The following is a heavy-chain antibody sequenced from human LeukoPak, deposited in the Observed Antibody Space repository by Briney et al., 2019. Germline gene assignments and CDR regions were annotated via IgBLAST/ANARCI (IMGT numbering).Heavy chain of an antibody. V-gene: IGHV4-59*01. CDR1: GGSCSSYY. D-gene: IGHD3-22*01. CDR3: AREGVYYYDSSGSAGAFDI. Sequence: ETLSLTYTVSGGSCSSYYWSWIRQPPASALERFGYIFYRGSNYNPSLKSRVTISVDTSKNQFSLKLSSVTAADTAVYYCAREGVYYYDSSGSAGAFDIWGQGTMVAVAS. J-gene: IGHJ3*02. CDR2: IFYRGS.